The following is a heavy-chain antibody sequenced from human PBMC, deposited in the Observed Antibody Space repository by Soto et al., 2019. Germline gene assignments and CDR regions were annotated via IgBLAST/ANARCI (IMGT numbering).Heavy chain of an antibody. J-gene: IGHJ4*02. D-gene: IGHD5-12*01. Sequence: TVGSLRLSCAASGFTSNDYYMSWIRQAPGKGLEWISYISSSGSYTRYADSVKGRLTISRDKAKNSVYLQMNSLRAEDTAIYYCAREIRDGYKFYFDFWGQGTLVTVSS. CDR2: ISSSGSYT. CDR3: AREIRDGYKFYFDF. CDR1: GFTSNDYY. V-gene: IGHV3-11*06.